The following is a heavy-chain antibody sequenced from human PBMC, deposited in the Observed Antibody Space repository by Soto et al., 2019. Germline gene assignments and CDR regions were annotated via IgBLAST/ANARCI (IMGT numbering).Heavy chain of an antibody. CDR2: ISWDGGST. D-gene: IGHD6-19*01. V-gene: IGHV3-43D*03. CDR1: GFTFDDYA. CDR3: AKSSGWYSDYYYDGMDV. J-gene: IGHJ6*02. Sequence: GESLKISCAASGFTFDDYAMHWVRQAPGKGLEWVSLISWDGGSTYYADSVKGRFTISRDNSKNSLYLQMNSLRAEDTALYYCAKSSGWYSDYYYDGMDVWGQGTTVTVSS.